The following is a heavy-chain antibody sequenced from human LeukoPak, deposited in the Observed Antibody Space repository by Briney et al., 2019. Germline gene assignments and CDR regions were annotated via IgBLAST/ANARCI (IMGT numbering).Heavy chain of an antibody. CDR1: GGSIRSYY. D-gene: IGHD3-10*01. J-gene: IGHJ6*02. CDR2: IYASGGT. V-gene: IGHV4-4*07. CDR3: ARDGRFGSGSYYDEDDYHYAMDV. Sequence: SETLSLPCTVSGGSIRSYYWSWIRQPAGKGLEWIGRIYASGGTNDNPSLKSRVAMSVDTSKNQFSLKVRSVTAADTAVYYCARDGRFGSGSYYDEDDYHYAMDVWGQGTTVTVSS.